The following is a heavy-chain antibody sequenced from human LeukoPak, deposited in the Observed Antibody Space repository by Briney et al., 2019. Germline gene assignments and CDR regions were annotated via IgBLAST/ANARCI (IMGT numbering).Heavy chain of an antibody. CDR1: GFTFSSYA. J-gene: IGHJ4*02. V-gene: IGHV3-64D*06. CDR2: ISSNGGST. D-gene: IGHD3-10*01. CDR3: VKDHYYGSGSYYRGDY. Sequence: GGSLRLSCSAYGFTFSSYAMHWVRQGPGKGLEYVSAISSNGGSTYYADSVKGRFTMSRDNSKNTLYLQVSSLRAEDTAVYYCVKDHYYGSGSYYRGDYWGQGTLVTVSS.